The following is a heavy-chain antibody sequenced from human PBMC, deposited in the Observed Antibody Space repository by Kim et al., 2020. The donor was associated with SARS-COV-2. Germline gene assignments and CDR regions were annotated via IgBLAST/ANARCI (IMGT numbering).Heavy chain of an antibody. J-gene: IGHJ5*02. Sequence: YSRKFQGRVTITRDTSASTAYMELSSLRSEDTAVYYCARATEEIGGYDPWGQGTLVTVSS. V-gene: IGHV1-3*01. CDR3: ARATEEIGGYDP. D-gene: IGHD3-10*01.